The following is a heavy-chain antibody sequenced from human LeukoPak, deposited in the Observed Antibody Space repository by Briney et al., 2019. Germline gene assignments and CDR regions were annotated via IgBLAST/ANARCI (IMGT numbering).Heavy chain of an antibody. V-gene: IGHV7-4-1*02. Sequence: ASVKVSCKASGYSFNSNGMNWVRQAPGQGLEWMGWINTHTGNPIYAQGFIGRFVFSLDPSVSTAYLQISRLKAEDTAIYYCAREILRFDIWGQGTMVTVSS. CDR1: GYSFNSNG. J-gene: IGHJ3*02. CDR2: INTHTGNP. CDR3: AREILRFDI.